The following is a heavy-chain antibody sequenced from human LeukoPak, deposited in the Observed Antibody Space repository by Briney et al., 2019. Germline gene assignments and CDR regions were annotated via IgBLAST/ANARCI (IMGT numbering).Heavy chain of an antibody. J-gene: IGHJ4*02. Sequence: SETLSLTCTVSGGSLSTYYWTWIRQPAGKGLEWIGRFSTSGIANYNPSLKSRGTMSVDTSNNQFFLKLNSVTAADTAVYYCMRDGPSWGLLWGQGALVTVSS. V-gene: IGHV4-4*07. D-gene: IGHD7-27*01. CDR3: MRDGPSWGLL. CDR2: FSTSGIA. CDR1: GGSLSTYY.